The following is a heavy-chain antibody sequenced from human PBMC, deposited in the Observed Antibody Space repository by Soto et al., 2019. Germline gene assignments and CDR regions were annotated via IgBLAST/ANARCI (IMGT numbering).Heavy chain of an antibody. J-gene: IGHJ5*02. D-gene: IGHD3-22*01. V-gene: IGHV1-24*01. CDR2: FDPEDGET. CDR1: GYTLPELS. CDR3: ATNSHYYDSSGWGRFDP. Sequence: QVQLVQSGAEVQKPGASGKASCKVSGYTLPELSMHWVRQAPGKGLEGMGGFDPEDGETIYAQKFQGRVTMTEDTSTDKDYMELSSLRSEDTAVYYCATNSHYYDSSGWGRFDPWGQGTLVTVSS.